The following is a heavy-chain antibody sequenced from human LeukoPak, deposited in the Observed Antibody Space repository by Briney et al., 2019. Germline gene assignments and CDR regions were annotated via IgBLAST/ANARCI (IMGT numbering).Heavy chain of an antibody. J-gene: IGHJ4*02. CDR2: IYYSGST. V-gene: IGHV4-31*03. D-gene: IGHD3-22*01. CDR3: ARSGYYYDSSGYLYYFDY. Sequence: SQTLCLTCTVSGGSISSGGYYRSWIRQHPGKGLEWIGYIYYSGSTYYNPSLKSRVTISVDTSKNQFSLKLSSVTAADTAVYYCARSGYYYDSSGYLYYFDYWGQGTLVTVSS. CDR1: GGSISSGGYY.